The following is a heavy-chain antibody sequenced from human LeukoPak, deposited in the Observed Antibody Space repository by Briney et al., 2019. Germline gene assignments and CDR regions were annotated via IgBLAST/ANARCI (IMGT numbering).Heavy chain of an antibody. J-gene: IGHJ4*02. Sequence: PGGSLRPSCAASGFTFSSYSMNWVRQAPGKGLEWVSSISSSSSYIYYADSVKGRFTISRDNSQNTLFLQMHSLRAEDTAVYYCAKKPATIKFPFDIWGQGTLVTVSP. CDR2: ISSSSSYI. V-gene: IGHV3-21*04. CDR1: GFTFSSYS. D-gene: IGHD5-24*01. CDR3: AKKPATIKFPFDI.